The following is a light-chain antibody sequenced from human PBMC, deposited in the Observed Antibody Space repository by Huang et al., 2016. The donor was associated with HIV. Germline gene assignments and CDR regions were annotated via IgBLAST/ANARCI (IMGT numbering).Light chain of an antibody. CDR2: GAS. CDR3: QQYNWPPWK. V-gene: IGKV3-15*01. CDR1: QSVSSN. J-gene: IGKJ1*01. Sequence: EIVMTQSPATLSVSPGERATLSCRASQSVSSNLAWYQQKPGQAPRLLIYGASNRATGIPARFSGSGSGTEFTLTISSLQSEDFAVYYCQQYNWPPWKFGQGTKVEIK.